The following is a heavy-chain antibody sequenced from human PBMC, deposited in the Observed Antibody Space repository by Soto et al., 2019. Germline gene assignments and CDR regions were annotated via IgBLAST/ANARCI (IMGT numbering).Heavy chain of an antibody. Sequence: LSLTCTVSGGSISSYYWSWIRQPPGKGLEWIGYIYYSGSTNYNPSLKSRVTISVDTSKNQFSLKLSSVTAADTAVYYCARENHYYDSSGYYSARAFDYWGQGTLVTVSS. CDR1: GGSISSYY. V-gene: IGHV4-59*01. J-gene: IGHJ4*02. D-gene: IGHD3-22*01. CDR3: ARENHYYDSSGYYSARAFDY. CDR2: IYYSGST.